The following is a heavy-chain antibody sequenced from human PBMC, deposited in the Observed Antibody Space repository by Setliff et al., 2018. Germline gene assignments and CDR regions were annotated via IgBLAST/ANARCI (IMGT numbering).Heavy chain of an antibody. V-gene: IGHV1-69*06. Sequence: KVSCKASGGTFSSYAISWVRQAPGQGLEWMGRIIPIFGTANYAQKFQGRVTITADKSTSTAYMELSSLRSEDTAVYYCARVRLVATTNYYYYYYMDVWGKGTTVTV. CDR1: GGTFSSYA. CDR2: IIPIFGTA. J-gene: IGHJ6*03. CDR3: ARVRLVATTNYYYYYYMDV. D-gene: IGHD5-12*01.